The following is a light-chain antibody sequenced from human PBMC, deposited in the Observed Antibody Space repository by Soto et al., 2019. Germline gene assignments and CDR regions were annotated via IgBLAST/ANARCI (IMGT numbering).Light chain of an antibody. Sequence: DIQMTQSPSTLSASVGDRVAITCRASQSVGGWLAWYQQKPGKAPKLLICKASSLESGVPSRFSGSGSGTEFTFTISSLQPDDFATYFCQQYNTYPWTLGQGTKV. J-gene: IGKJ1*01. CDR3: QQYNTYPWT. CDR1: QSVGGW. V-gene: IGKV1-5*03. CDR2: KAS.